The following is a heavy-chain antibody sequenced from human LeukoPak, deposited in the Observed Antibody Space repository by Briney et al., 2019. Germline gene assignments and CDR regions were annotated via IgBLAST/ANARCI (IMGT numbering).Heavy chain of an antibody. D-gene: IGHD3-10*01. J-gene: IGHJ3*02. CDR1: GYTFTSYG. Sequence: ASVKVSCKASGYTFTSYGISWVRQAPGQGLEWMGRISAYNGNTNYAQKLQGRVTMTTDTSTSTAYMELRSLRSDDTAVYYCATGMVRGAPRVDAFDIWGQGTMVTVSS. V-gene: IGHV1-18*01. CDR2: ISAYNGNT. CDR3: ATGMVRGAPRVDAFDI.